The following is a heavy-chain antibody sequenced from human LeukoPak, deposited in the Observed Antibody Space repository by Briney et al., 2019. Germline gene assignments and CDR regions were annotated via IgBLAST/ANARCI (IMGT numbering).Heavy chain of an antibody. CDR3: AKYTNWVAGDV. CDR1: GFTFSKSW. V-gene: IGHV3-7*01. CDR2: IQDDGSVK. J-gene: IGHJ6*02. Sequence: GGSLRLSCAASGFTFSKSWMSWVRQAPGQGLEWVAAIQDDGSVKDYVDSVKGRFTISRDNAKNSLYLQMNSLRAEDTAVYYCAKYTNWVAGDVWGQGTTVSVSS. D-gene: IGHD1-1*01.